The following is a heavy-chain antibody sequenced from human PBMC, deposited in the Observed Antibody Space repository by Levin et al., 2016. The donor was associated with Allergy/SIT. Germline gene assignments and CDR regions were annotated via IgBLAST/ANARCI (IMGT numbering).Heavy chain of an antibody. CDR3: ARDLTPNDIVVVPAAVYYYYYGMDV. CDR1: GYTFTGYY. J-gene: IGHJ6*02. Sequence: ASVKVSCKASGYTFTGYYMHWVRQAPGQGLEWMGWINPNSGGTNYAQKFQGRVTMTRDTSISTAYMELSRLRSDDTAVYYCARDLTPNDIVVVPAAVYYYYYGMDVWGQGTTVTVSS. V-gene: IGHV1-2*02. CDR2: INPNSGGT. D-gene: IGHD2-2*01.